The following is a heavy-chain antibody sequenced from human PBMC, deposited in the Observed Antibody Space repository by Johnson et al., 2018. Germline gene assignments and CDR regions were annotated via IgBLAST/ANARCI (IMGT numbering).Heavy chain of an antibody. CDR3: ARMRNHHYYYYMDV. J-gene: IGHJ6*03. Sequence: QVQLVQSGAEVKKPGSSVKVSCKASGGTFSSYGISWVRQAPGQGLEWMGWISAYNGNTNYAQKLQGRVTMTTDTSTSTAYMELRSLRSDDTAVYYCARMRNHHYYYYMDVWGKGTTVTVSS. CDR1: GGTFSSYG. D-gene: IGHD2/OR15-2a*01. CDR2: ISAYNGNT. V-gene: IGHV1-18*01.